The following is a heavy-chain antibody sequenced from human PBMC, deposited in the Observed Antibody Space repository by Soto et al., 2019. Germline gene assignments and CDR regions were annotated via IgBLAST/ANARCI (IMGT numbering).Heavy chain of an antibody. Sequence: QVQLVQSGAEVKKPGSSVKVSCKASGGTFSSYAISWVRQAPGQGLEWMGGIIPIFGTANYAQKFQGRVTITADESTSTAYMELSSLRSEDTAVYYCARDLPPDYGSGSYPGWFDPWGQGTLVTVSS. CDR3: ARDLPPDYGSGSYPGWFDP. D-gene: IGHD3-10*01. J-gene: IGHJ5*02. CDR1: GGTFSSYA. V-gene: IGHV1-69*01. CDR2: IIPIFGTA.